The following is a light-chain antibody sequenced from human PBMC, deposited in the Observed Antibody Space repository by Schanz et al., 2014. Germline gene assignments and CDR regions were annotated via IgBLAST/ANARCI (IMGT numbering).Light chain of an antibody. V-gene: IGLV3-21*02. CDR2: DDS. CDR3: QVWDSSSDHRV. J-gene: IGLJ3*02. CDR1: NIGSKS. Sequence: SYELTQPPSVSVAPGETATITCGGTNIGSKSVHWYQQKPGQAPVLVVYDDSDRPSGIPERFSASNSGNTATLTISRVEAGDEADYYCQVWDSSSDHRVFGGGTKLTVL.